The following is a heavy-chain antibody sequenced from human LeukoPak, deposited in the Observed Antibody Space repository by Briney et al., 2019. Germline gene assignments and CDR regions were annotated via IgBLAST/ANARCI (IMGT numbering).Heavy chain of an antibody. V-gene: IGHV3-53*01. CDR3: ARSPRIYDSSGYYLVEYFDH. D-gene: IGHD3-22*01. CDR1: GFTFSSYD. J-gene: IGHJ2*01. CDR2: IYSGGST. Sequence: GGSLRLSCAASGFTFSSYDMNWVRQAPGKGLEWVSIIYSGGSTSYADSVKGRFTISRDISKNTLFLQMSSLRAEDTAVYYCARSPRIYDSSGYYLVEYFDHWGRGTLVTVSS.